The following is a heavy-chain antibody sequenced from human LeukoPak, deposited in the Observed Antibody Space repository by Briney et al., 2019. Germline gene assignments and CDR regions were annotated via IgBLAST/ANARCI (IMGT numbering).Heavy chain of an antibody. CDR1: CGSISSYY. CDR2: ISYSGST. Sequence: SETLSLTCTVCCGSISSYYWSWIRQPPGKGLEWIGYISYSGSTNYNPSLKSRVTISLDTSKNQLSLKLSSVTAADTGVYYCDEVGGSGWYPFNYWGQGTLVTVSS. D-gene: IGHD6-19*01. V-gene: IGHV4-59*03. CDR3: DEVGGSGWYPFNY. J-gene: IGHJ4*02.